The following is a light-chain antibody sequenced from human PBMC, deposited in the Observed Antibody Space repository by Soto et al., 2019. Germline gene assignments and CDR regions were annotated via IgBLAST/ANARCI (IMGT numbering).Light chain of an antibody. Sequence: EIVMMQSPATLSVSPGERVTLSCRASQSVGATLAWYQHKPGQAPRLVIYDASSRASGIPARFSASGSGTEFILTISSLQSEDLAVYYCQQYNKWPRTFGQGTKVE. CDR2: DAS. CDR1: QSVGAT. J-gene: IGKJ1*01. CDR3: QQYNKWPRT. V-gene: IGKV3-15*01.